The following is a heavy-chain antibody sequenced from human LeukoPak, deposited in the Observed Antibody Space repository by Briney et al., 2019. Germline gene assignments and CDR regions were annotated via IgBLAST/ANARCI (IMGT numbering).Heavy chain of an antibody. CDR3: ARDGGCSSTSCPLLDY. V-gene: IGHV4-4*07. D-gene: IGHD2-2*01. CDR2: IYTSGST. J-gene: IGHJ4*02. CDR1: GGSISSYY. Sequence: PSETLSLTCTVSGGSISSYYWSWIRQPAGKGLEWIGRIYTSGSTNYNPSLKSRVTMSVDTSKNQFSLKLSSVTAADTAVYYCARDGGCSSTSCPLLDYWGQGTLVTVSS.